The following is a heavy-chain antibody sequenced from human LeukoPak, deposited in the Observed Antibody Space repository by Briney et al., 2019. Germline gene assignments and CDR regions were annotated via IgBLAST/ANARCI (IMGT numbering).Heavy chain of an antibody. CDR2: ISGSGGST. Sequence: GGSLRLSCAASGFTFSSYAMSWVRQAPGKGLEWVSAISGSGGSTYYADSVKGRFTISRDNSRNTLFLQMNSLKADDTAVYYCAKGGGGVLASWGQGTLVTVSS. CDR3: AKGGGGVLAS. J-gene: IGHJ4*02. V-gene: IGHV3-23*01. D-gene: IGHD3-16*01. CDR1: GFTFSSYA.